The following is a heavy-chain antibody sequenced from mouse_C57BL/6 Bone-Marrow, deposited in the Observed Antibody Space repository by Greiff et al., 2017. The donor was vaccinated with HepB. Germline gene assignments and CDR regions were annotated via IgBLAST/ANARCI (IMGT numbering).Heavy chain of an antibody. D-gene: IGHD1-1*02. CDR3: ARGGVAPAIDY. V-gene: IGHV1-26*01. J-gene: IGHJ4*01. CDR1: GYTFTDYY. CDR2: INPNNGGT. Sequence: EVQLQQSGPERLKPGASVKISCKASGYTFTDYYMNWVKQSHGKSLEWIGDINPNNGGTSYNQKFKGKATLTVDKSSSTAYMELRSLTSEDSAVYYCARGGVAPAIDYWGQGTSVTVSS.